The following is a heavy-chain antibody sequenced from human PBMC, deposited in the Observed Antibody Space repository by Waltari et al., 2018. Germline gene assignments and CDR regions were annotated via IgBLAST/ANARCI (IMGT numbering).Heavy chain of an antibody. CDR1: GFTVSSNY. CDR2: IYSGGST. D-gene: IGHD1-26*01. J-gene: IGHJ6*02. Sequence: EVQLVESGGGLIQPGGSLRLSCAASGFTVSSNYMSWVRQAPGKGLEWVSVIYSGGSTYYAYSVKGLFTISRDNSKNTLYLQMNSLRAEDTAVYYCARGGWELTYYYYYGMDVWGQGTTVTVSS. V-gene: IGHV3-53*01. CDR3: ARGGWELTYYYYYGMDV.